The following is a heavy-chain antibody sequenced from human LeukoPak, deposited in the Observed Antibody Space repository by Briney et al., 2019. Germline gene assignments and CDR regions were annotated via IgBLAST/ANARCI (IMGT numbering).Heavy chain of an antibody. V-gene: IGHV3-48*03. J-gene: IGHJ4*02. CDR2: ISSSGSTI. CDR3: ATFRDYGDYAADY. D-gene: IGHD4-17*01. CDR1: GFTFSSYE. Sequence: PGGSLRLSCAASGFTFSSYEMNRVCQAPGKGLEWVSYISSSGSTIHYADSVKGRFTISRDNAKNSQYLQMNSLRAEDTAVYFCATFRDYGDYAADYWGQGTLVTVSS.